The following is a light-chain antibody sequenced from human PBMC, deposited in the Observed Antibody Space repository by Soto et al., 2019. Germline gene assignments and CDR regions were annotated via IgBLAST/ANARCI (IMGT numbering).Light chain of an antibody. CDR3: GTWDSSLSAVL. CDR2: DDN. CDR1: SSNIGNND. Sequence: QSVLTQPPSVSEAPGQKVTSSCSGSSSNIGNNDVSWYQQLPGTVPKLLIYDDNKRSSGIPDRFSGSKSGTSATLGITGLQTGDEADYYCGTWDSSLSAVLFGGGTNLTVL. V-gene: IGLV1-51*01. J-gene: IGLJ2*01.